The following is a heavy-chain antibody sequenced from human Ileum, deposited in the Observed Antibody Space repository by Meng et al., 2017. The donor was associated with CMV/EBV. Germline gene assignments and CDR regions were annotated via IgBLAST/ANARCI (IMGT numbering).Heavy chain of an antibody. V-gene: IGHV3-74*01. D-gene: IGHD1-26*01. Sequence: SGFTFNNSWMQWVRQAPGKGLVWVSRINSDGTSVTYADSVKGRFTISRDNARDTLYLHMRSLRAEDTALYYCARMSGSGSYDTPDYWGQGTLVTVSS. CDR2: INSDGTSV. J-gene: IGHJ4*02. CDR3: ARMSGSGSYDTPDY. CDR1: GFTFNNSW.